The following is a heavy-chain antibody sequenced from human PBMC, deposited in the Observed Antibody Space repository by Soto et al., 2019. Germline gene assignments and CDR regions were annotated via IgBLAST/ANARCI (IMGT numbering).Heavy chain of an antibody. CDR1: GFTFSNAW. CDR2: VKSYIDGGTT. Sequence: EVQLVESGGGLVKPGGSLRLSCAASGFTFSNAWMSWVRQAPGRGLEWVGRVKSYIDGGTTDYAAPVKARFTISRDDSKNTLYLQMKSRKTEDTAVYYCTTSLGGSSTCYGMDVWGQGTTVTVSS. V-gene: IGHV3-15*01. CDR3: TTSLGGSSTCYGMDV. J-gene: IGHJ6*02. D-gene: IGHD1-26*01.